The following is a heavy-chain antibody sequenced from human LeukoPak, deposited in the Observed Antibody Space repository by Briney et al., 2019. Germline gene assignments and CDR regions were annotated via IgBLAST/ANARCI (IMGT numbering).Heavy chain of an antibody. CDR3: AKLGHYTGSRRVFDF. CDR1: GYRFTNYW. Sequence: GESLKISCKGSGYRFTNYWIGWVRQMPGKGLECLGIIHPGDSDARYSPSFQGQVTISADKSISTAYLQWSSLKASDTAIYYCAKLGHYTGSRRVFDFWGQGTLVTVSS. D-gene: IGHD1-26*01. CDR2: IHPGDSDA. J-gene: IGHJ4*02. V-gene: IGHV5-51*01.